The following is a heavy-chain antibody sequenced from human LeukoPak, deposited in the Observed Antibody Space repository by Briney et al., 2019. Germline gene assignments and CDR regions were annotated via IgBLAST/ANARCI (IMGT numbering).Heavy chain of an antibody. D-gene: IGHD6-13*01. CDR1: GGSISSSSYY. V-gene: IGHV4-39*01. CDR3: ARRAVGTFDY. Sequence: PSETLSLTCTVSGGSISSSSYYWGWIRQPPGKGLEWIGSIYYSGSTYYNPSLKSRVSISIDTSKNQFSLNLSSVIAADTAVYYCARRAVGTFDYWGQGTLVTVSS. CDR2: IYYSGST. J-gene: IGHJ4*02.